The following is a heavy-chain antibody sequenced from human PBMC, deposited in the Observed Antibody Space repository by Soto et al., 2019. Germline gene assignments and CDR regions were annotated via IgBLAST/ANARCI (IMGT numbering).Heavy chain of an antibody. J-gene: IGHJ3*02. CDR1: GGSVSSGSHY. CDR3: ARDYRGYTTGYAFDI. CDR2: VYYSGTT. V-gene: IGHV4-61*01. Sequence: QVQLQESGPGLVKPSETLSLTCTVSGGSVSSGSHYWSWIRQPPGKGLEWIGYVYYSGTTNYNPSLKSRVTISVDTSMNQFSLKLSSVTAADTAVYYCARDYRGYTTGYAFDIWGQGTMVTVSS. D-gene: IGHD5-18*01.